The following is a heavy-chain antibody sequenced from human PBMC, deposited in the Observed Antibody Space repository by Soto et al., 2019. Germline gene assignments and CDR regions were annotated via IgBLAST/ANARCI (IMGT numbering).Heavy chain of an antibody. CDR1: GGCISSDY. V-gene: IGHV4-59*01. CDR3: VRDGYGMDV. CDR2: IYYSGST. Sequence: SETLSLSRTGSGGCISSDYWSWIRQPPGKGLEWIGYIYYSGSTNYNPSLKSRVTISVDTSKNQFSLKLSSVTAADTAVYYCVRDGYGMDVWGQGTTVT. J-gene: IGHJ6*02.